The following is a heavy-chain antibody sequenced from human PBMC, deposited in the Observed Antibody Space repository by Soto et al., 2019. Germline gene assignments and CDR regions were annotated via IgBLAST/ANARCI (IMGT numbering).Heavy chain of an antibody. CDR3: ARGEDDYGDFGSMDV. V-gene: IGHV1-69*01. CDR1: GGHFDRFA. CDR2: IIPFLSAT. J-gene: IGHJ6*02. D-gene: IGHD4-17*01. Sequence: QVQLVQSGAEVKKPGSSVKVSCRASGGHFDRFALSWLRQAHGQGPEWMGGIIPFLSATTYAQKFQGRVTITADESASTLYLELRSLTSDDTAVYYCARGEDDYGDFGSMDVWGQGTSVTVSS.